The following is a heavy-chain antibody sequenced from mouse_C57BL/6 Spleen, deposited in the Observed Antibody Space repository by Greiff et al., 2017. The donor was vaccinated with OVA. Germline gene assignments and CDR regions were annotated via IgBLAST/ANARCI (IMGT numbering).Heavy chain of an antibody. CDR2: IYPGGGYS. CDR3: ARCYYGSRGYFDY. CDR1: GYTFTNYW. D-gene: IGHD1-1*01. J-gene: IGHJ2*01. Sequence: VKLQESGAELVRPGTSVKMSCKASGYTFTNYWIGWAKQRPGHGLEWIGDIYPGGGYSNYNEKFKGKATLTADKSSSTAYMQFSSLTSEDSAIYYCARCYYGSRGYFDYWGQGTTLTVSS. V-gene: IGHV1-63*01.